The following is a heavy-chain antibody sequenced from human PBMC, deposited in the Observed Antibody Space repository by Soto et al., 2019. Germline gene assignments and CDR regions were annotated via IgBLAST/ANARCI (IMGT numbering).Heavy chain of an antibody. CDR3: AKDYCGGDCELDY. V-gene: IGHV3-9*01. D-gene: IGHD2-21*02. Sequence: PGGSLRLSCAASGFTFDDYAMHWVRQAPGKGLEWVSGISWNSGSIGYADSVKGRFTISRDNAKNSLYLQVNSLRAEDTALYYCAKDYCGGDCELDYWGQGTLVTVSS. CDR1: GFTFDDYA. J-gene: IGHJ4*02. CDR2: ISWNSGSI.